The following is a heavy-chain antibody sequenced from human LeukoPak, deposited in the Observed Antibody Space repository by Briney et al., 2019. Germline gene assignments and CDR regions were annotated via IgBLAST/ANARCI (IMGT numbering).Heavy chain of an antibody. D-gene: IGHD2-2*01. J-gene: IGHJ4*02. V-gene: IGHV3-7*01. CDR1: GFTFSDYY. CDR2: IKQDGSEK. Sequence: PGGSLRLPCAASGFTFSDYYMSWVRQAPGKGLEWVANIKQDGSEKYYVDSVKGRFTISRDNAKNSLYLQMNSLRAEDTAVYYCARIVVVPAAISYFDYWGQGTLVTVSS. CDR3: ARIVVVPAAISYFDY.